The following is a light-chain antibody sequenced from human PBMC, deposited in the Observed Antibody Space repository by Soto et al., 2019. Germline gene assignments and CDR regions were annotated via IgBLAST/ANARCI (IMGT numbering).Light chain of an antibody. CDR3: QQRGNWPQT. J-gene: IGKJ1*01. CDR1: QSVSSF. CDR2: DAS. V-gene: IGKV3-11*01. Sequence: EIGLTQSPATLSLSPGERATLSCRASQSVSSFLAWYQQKPGQAPRLLISDASNRATGIPARFSGSGSGTDFTLTISSLEPEDFAVYYCQQRGNWPQTFGQGTKVEIK.